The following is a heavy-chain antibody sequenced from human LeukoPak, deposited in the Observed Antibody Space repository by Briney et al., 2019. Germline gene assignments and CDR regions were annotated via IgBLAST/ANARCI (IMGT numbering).Heavy chain of an antibody. CDR1: DGSFSGYY. J-gene: IGHJ4*02. V-gene: IGHV4-34*01. D-gene: IGHD2-2*01. Sequence: SETLSLTCAVYDGSFSGYYWRWIRQPPGKGLEWIAEINYSGSSNYNPSLKSRVTISLDTSKTHFSLKLSSVAAAFTAVYYCATVADFVVVIEGRGYYFDYWGEGTLVTDSS. CDR3: ATVADFVVVIEGRGYYFDY. CDR2: INYSGSS.